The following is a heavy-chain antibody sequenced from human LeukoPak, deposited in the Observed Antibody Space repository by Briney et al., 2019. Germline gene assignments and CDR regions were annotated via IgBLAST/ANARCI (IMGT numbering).Heavy chain of an antibody. CDR3: AQGWDLNS. Sequence: SQTLSLTFAISGDSVSCNNVAGNWIRQSTSRGLEWLERKFYWSKWYFDYAEAVKSQIHIYPDKSKNQFYLQLKSVTPEDTAVYYCAQGWDLNSWGQGTLVTVSS. J-gene: IGHJ4*02. CDR2: KFYWSKWYF. V-gene: IGHV6-1*01. CDR1: GDSVSCNNVA. D-gene: IGHD1-26*01.